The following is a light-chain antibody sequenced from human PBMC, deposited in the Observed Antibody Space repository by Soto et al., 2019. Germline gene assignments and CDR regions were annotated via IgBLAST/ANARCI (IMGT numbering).Light chain of an antibody. CDR2: KAS. Sequence: SQMPQSPSTLSGSVGDRVTITCRASQTISSWLAWYQQKPGKAPKLLIYKASTLKSGVPSRFSGSGSGTEFTLTISSLQPDDFATYYCQQFNNYSPWTFGQGTKVDIK. CDR3: QQFNNYSPWT. V-gene: IGKV1-5*03. J-gene: IGKJ1*01. CDR1: QTISSW.